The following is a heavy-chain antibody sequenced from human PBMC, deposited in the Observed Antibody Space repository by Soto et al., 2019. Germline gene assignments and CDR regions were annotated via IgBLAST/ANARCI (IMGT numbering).Heavy chain of an antibody. V-gene: IGHV3-48*01. J-gene: IGHJ4*02. Sequence: HPGGSLRLSCAASGFTFSSYSLNWVRQAPGKGLEWVSYISSSGTTIYYADSVKGRFTISRDNAKNSVYLRMDSLRAEDTAVYYCARGSAAVLCGQGTLVTVSS. CDR3: ARGSAAVL. D-gene: IGHD6-13*01. CDR2: ISSSGTTI. CDR1: GFTFSSYS.